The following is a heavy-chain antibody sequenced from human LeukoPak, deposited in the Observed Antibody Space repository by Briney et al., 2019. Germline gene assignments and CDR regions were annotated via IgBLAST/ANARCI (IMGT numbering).Heavy chain of an antibody. J-gene: IGHJ4*02. D-gene: IGHD3-10*01. CDR3: AKEKGYYGAFDY. Sequence: GSLRLSCAASGFTFSSYAMSWVRQAPGKGLEWVSAISGSGDNTYYADSVKGRFTISRDNSKNTLYLQMNSLRAEDTAVYYCAKEKGYYGAFDYWGQGTLVTVSS. V-gene: IGHV3-23*01. CDR1: GFTFSSYA. CDR2: ISGSGDNT.